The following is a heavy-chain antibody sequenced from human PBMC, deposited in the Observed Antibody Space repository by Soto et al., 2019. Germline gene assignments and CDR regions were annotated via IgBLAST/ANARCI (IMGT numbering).Heavy chain of an antibody. CDR1: GFACRSYN. CDR3: ASATVVAGTFDF. V-gene: IGHV3-21*01. J-gene: IGHJ4*02. D-gene: IGHD2-15*01. CDR2: ISSGSSNI. Sequence: EVQLVESGVGLVKPGGSLTLACAGSGFACRSYNINWVRQPPGKGLAWVASISSGSSNIYYADSVKGRFTISRDNAKDSLYLQMDSLRDEDSAVYYCASATVVAGTFDFWGQGTLLTVSS.